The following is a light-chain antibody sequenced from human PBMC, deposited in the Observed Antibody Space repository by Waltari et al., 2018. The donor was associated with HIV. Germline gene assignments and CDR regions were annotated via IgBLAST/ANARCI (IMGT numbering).Light chain of an antibody. V-gene: IGKV3-15*01. CDR2: DAS. CDR1: QSLHNH. J-gene: IGKJ4*02. CDR3: QQYDNWPPLT. Sequence: DIVMTQSPATLSVSLGEPVTLSCTATQSLHNHLAWSQPKPGQAPRLLVYDASSRASGVPARFSGSGSGTGYTLTISGLESEDSAIYYCQQYDNWPPLTFGGGTKVEIK.